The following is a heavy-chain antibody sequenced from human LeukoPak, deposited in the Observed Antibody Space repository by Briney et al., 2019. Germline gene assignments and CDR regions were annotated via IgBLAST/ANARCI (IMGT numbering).Heavy chain of an antibody. CDR3: AKWGDYDVLTGYYVSDY. D-gene: IGHD3-9*01. CDR2: ITGSGGNT. J-gene: IGHJ4*02. CDR1: GFTFRNYP. Sequence: GASLRLSCAASGFTFRNYPMSWVRQAPGEGLEWVSAITGSGGNTYYADSVKGRFTISRDNSKNTVFLQMNSVRDEDTAVYYCAKWGDYDVLTGYYVSDYWGQGTLVTVSS. V-gene: IGHV3-23*01.